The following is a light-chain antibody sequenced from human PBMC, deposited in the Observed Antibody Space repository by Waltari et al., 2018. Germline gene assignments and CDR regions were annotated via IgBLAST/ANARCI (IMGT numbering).Light chain of an antibody. J-gene: IGKJ3*01. V-gene: IGKV2-28*01. CDR3: MQALQTPFA. CDR1: QSLLHNNGYNY. CDR2: LGS. Sequence: DIVMTQSPLFLLVTPGAPASISCRSSQSLLHNNGYNYLNWYLQKPGQSPQLLIYLGSHRASGVPDRFSGSGSGTDFTLKISRVEAEDVGVYYCMQALQTPFAFGPGTKVDIK.